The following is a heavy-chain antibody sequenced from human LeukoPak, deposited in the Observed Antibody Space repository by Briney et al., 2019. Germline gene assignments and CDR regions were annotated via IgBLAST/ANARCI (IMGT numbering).Heavy chain of an antibody. D-gene: IGHD2-8*01. Sequence: ASMKVSCKASGSTFRNYYIHWVRQAPGRGLEWLGLINFNRGVTDYAQSFQGRVTMTRDTSINTVFMELSRLESDDTAVYYCARDRSNGIGIFDWGQGTVVTVSS. CDR1: GSTFRNYY. V-gene: IGHV1-2*02. CDR3: ARDRSNGIGIFD. J-gene: IGHJ4*02. CDR2: INFNRGVT.